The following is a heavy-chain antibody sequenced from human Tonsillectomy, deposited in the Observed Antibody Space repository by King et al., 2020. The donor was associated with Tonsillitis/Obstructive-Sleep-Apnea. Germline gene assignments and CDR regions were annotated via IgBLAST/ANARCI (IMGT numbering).Heavy chain of an antibody. V-gene: IGHV1-46*01. CDR1: GYTFSSYY. J-gene: IGHJ3*02. CDR2: IKPSGGST. D-gene: IGHD5-24*01. Sequence: VQLVESGAEVKKPGASVKVSCKASGYTFSSYYIHWVRQAPGQGLEWMGIIKPSGGSTTHAQRFQGRVTMTRDTSTSTLYMELTNLRSEDTALYYCARASGRDGYNMGVGAFDIWGQGTMVTVSS. CDR3: ARASGRDGYNMGVGAFDI.